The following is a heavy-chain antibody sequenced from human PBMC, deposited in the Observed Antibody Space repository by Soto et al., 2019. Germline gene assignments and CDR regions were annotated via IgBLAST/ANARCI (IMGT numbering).Heavy chain of an antibody. V-gene: IGHV1-46*01. CDR2: INPSGGST. J-gene: IGHJ6*02. Sequence: ASVKVSCKASGDTFTSYYMHWVRQAPGQGLEWMGIINPSGGSTSYAQKFQGRVTMTRDTSTSTVYMELSSLRSEDTAVYYCARDRANGDYGGGSGYYGMDVWGQGTTVTVSS. CDR3: ARDRANGDYGGGSGYYGMDV. CDR1: GDTFTSYY. D-gene: IGHD4-17*01.